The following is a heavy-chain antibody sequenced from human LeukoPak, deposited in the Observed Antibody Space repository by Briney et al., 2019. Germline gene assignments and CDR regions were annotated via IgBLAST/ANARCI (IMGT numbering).Heavy chain of an antibody. CDR2: MNPNNGNT. J-gene: IGHJ5*02. CDR3: VRDGEGVAISVNYWFDP. CDR1: GYTFTSYY. Sequence: GASVKVSCKASGYTFTSYYMHWVRQAAGQGLEWMGWMNPNNGNTGYAQKFQGRVTMTRDTTISTAYMELRSLRSEDTAVYYCVRDGEGVAISVNYWFDPWGQGTLVTVSS. V-gene: IGHV1-8*02. D-gene: IGHD3-10*01.